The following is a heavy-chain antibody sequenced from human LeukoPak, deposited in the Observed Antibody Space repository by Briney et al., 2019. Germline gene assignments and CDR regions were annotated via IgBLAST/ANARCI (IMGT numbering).Heavy chain of an antibody. V-gene: IGHV1-69*01. CDR2: IIPIFATA. Sequence: SVKVSCKASGGTFISYAISWVRQAPGQGLEWMGGIIPIFATANYAQKFQGRVTITADESTSIAYMELSSLRSEDTAVYYCARGPITTRSHFDYWGQETLVTVSS. J-gene: IGHJ4*02. D-gene: IGHD3-22*01. CDR1: GGTFISYA. CDR3: ARGPITTRSHFDY.